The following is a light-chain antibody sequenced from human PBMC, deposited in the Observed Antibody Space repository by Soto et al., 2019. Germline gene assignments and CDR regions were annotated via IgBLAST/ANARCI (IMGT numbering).Light chain of an antibody. V-gene: IGLV2-14*01. CDR3: GSYTSISTPNYV. Sequence: QSALTQPASVSGSPGQSITISCTGTSSDVGGYNYVSWYQQYPGKAPKLMIYDVTNRPSGVSNRFSGSQSGNTASLSISGLQAEDEADYYCGSYTSISTPNYVFGTVTKVTVL. CDR1: SSDVGGYNY. CDR2: DVT. J-gene: IGLJ1*01.